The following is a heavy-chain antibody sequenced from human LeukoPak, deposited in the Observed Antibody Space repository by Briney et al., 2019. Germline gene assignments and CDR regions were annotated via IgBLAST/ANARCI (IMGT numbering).Heavy chain of an antibody. CDR1: GGSFSGYY. Sequence: SETLSLTCAVYGGSFSGYYWSWIRQPPGKGLEWIGEINHSGSTNYNPSLKSRVTISVDTSKNQFSLKLSSVTAADTAVYYCARRYYGFDYWGQGTLVTVSS. CDR2: INHSGST. V-gene: IGHV4-34*01. J-gene: IGHJ4*02. D-gene: IGHD3-10*01. CDR3: ARRYYGFDY.